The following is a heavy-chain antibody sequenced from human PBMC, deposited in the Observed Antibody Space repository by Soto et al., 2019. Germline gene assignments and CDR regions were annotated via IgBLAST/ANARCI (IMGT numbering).Heavy chain of an antibody. J-gene: IGHJ4*02. Sequence: SVKVSCKASGGTFSSYAISWVRQAPGQGLEWMGGIIPTFGTANYAQKFQGRVTITADESTSTAYMELSSLRSEDTAVYYCARVKGFWSGYFYYFDYWGQGTLVTVSS. D-gene: IGHD3-3*01. CDR1: GGTFSSYA. CDR2: IIPTFGTA. V-gene: IGHV1-69*13. CDR3: ARVKGFWSGYFYYFDY.